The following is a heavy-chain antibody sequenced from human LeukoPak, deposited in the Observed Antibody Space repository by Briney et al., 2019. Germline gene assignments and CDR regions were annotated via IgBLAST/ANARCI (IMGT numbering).Heavy chain of an antibody. CDR2: IKQDGSEK. D-gene: IGHD4-17*01. CDR1: GFTFSSYW. CDR3: ARGASDYGDYFDY. J-gene: IGHJ4*02. V-gene: IGHV3-7*01. Sequence: PGGSLRLSCAASGFTFSSYWMSWVRQAPEKGLEWVANIKQDGSEKYYVDSVKGRFTISRDNAKNSLYLQMNSLRAEDTAVYYCARGASDYGDYFDYWGQGTLVTVSS.